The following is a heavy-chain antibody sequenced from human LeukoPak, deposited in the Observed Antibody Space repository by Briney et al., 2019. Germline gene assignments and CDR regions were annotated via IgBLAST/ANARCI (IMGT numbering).Heavy chain of an antibody. D-gene: IGHD3-22*01. V-gene: IGHV3-23*01. CDR2: ISGSGGST. J-gene: IGHJ4*02. CDR3: AASKGRDSSGYYFPFDY. CDR1: GFTFSSYA. Sequence: GGSLRLSCAASGFTFSSYAMSWVRQAPGKGLEWVSAISGSGGSTYYADSVKGRFTISRDNSKNTLYLQMNSLRAEDTAVYYCAASKGRDSSGYYFPFDYWGQGTLVTVSS.